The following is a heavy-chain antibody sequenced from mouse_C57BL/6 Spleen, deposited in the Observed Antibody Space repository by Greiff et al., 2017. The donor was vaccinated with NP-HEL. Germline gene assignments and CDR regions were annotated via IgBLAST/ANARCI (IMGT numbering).Heavy chain of an antibody. J-gene: IGHJ4*01. CDR1: GFTFSSYA. Sequence: EVKLMESGGGLVKPGGSLKLSCAASGFTFSSYAMSWVRQTPEKRLEWVATISDGGSYTYYPDNVKGRFTISRDNAKNNLYLQMSHLKSEDTAMYYCARDGTRTFDYAMDYWGQGTSVTVSS. V-gene: IGHV5-4*01. CDR3: ARDGTRTFDYAMDY. D-gene: IGHD4-1*01. CDR2: ISDGGSYT.